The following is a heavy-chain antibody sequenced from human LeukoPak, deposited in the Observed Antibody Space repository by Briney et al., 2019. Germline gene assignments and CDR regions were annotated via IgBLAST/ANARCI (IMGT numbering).Heavy chain of an antibody. CDR1: GFTFSSYS. V-gene: IGHV3-21*01. CDR3: ARTLAAAGYYYYYYGMDV. Sequence: GGSLRLSCAASGFTFSSYSMNRVRQAPGKGLEWVSSISSSSSYIYYADSVKGRFTISRDNAKNSLYLQMNSLRAEDTAVYYCARTLAAAGYYYYYYGMDVWGQGTTVTVSS. CDR2: ISSSSSYI. D-gene: IGHD6-13*01. J-gene: IGHJ6*02.